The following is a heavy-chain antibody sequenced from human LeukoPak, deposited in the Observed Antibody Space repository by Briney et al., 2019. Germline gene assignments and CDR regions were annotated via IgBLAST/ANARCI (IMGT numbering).Heavy chain of an antibody. CDR3: ARMVGLVSDF. D-gene: IGHD3-10*01. J-gene: IGHJ4*02. CDR1: GDIVSSNSAA. V-gene: IGHV6-1*01. Sequence: SQTLSLTCAISGDIVSSNSAAWNWIRQSPSRGLEWLGRTYYRSKWHSYYAPSVKSRITINPDTSKNQFSLQLKSVTPEDTAVYYCARMVGLVSDFWGQGTLVTVSS. CDR2: TYYRSKWHS.